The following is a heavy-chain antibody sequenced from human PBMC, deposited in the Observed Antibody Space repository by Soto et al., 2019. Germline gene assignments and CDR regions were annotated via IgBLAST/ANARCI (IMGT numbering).Heavy chain of an antibody. CDR3: ASSREGVSGSYFDF. J-gene: IGHJ4*02. D-gene: IGHD3-10*01. CDR1: GYTLTRYG. CDR2: ISTHSGNA. Sequence: QVQLIQSGGEVRKPGASVKVSCKASGYTLTRYGLTWVRQAPGQGLEWVGWISTHSGNANYAQKLQGRVTITIDTSTSTAYMELRSLTSDDTAVSYCASSREGVSGSYFDFWGQGTLVTVSS. V-gene: IGHV1-18*01.